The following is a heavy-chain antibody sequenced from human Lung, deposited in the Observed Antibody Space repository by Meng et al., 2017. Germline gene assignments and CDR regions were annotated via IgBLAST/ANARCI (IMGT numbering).Heavy chain of an antibody. CDR2: INDNGSDT. CDR1: GFTFGIYA. D-gene: IGHD5-12*01. Sequence: EVHLLESGGDLVQRGGSMILPCLGSGFTFGIYAMGWVRRAPGMGLDWVSGINDNGSDTTYSDSAEGRFTISRDNSKNTVHLHMRSLRVEDTSVYYCAKGPGGYDPGNYDYWGNGTLVTVSS. J-gene: IGHJ4*01. CDR3: AKGPGGYDPGNYDY. V-gene: IGHV3-23*01.